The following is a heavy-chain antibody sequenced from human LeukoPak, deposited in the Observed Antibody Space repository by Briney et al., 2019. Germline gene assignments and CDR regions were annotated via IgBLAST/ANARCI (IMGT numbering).Heavy chain of an antibody. Sequence: GGSLRLSCEASGFTFSSYAMSWVRQAPGKGLEWVSAISGSGGSTYYADSVKGRFTISRDNSKNTLYLQMNGLRAEDTAVYYCAKVLLWFGELPYYFDYWGQGTLVTVSS. V-gene: IGHV3-23*01. CDR2: ISGSGGST. J-gene: IGHJ4*02. CDR3: AKVLLWFGELPYYFDY. CDR1: GFTFSSYA. D-gene: IGHD3-10*01.